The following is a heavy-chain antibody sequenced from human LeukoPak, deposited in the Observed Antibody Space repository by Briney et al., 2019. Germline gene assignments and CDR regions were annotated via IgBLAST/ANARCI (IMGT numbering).Heavy chain of an antibody. CDR1: GYSFTSYW. D-gene: IGHD2-2*01. CDR2: IFPGDSDT. CDR3: ARRPFSSISCFFDY. Sequence: GESLKISCKGSGYSFTSYWIGWVRQMPGKGLEWVGIIFPGDSDTRYSPSFQGQVTISADKSISAAYLQWSRLQASDTAMYFCARRPFSSISCFFDYWGQGTLVTVSS. J-gene: IGHJ4*02. V-gene: IGHV5-51*01.